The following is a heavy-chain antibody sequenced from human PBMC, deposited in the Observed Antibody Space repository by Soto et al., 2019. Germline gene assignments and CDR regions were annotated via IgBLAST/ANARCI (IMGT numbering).Heavy chain of an antibody. V-gene: IGHV3-66*01. CDR1: GFTVSSNY. CDR2: IYSGGST. D-gene: IGHD3-3*01. J-gene: IGHJ3*02. CDR3: ARDRSTIYAFDI. Sequence: PGXSLRLSCAASGFTVSSNYLSWFRQAPGKGLEWVSVIYSGGSTYYADSVKGRFTISRDNSKNTLYLQMNSLRAEDTAVYYCARDRSTIYAFDIWGQGTMVTVSS.